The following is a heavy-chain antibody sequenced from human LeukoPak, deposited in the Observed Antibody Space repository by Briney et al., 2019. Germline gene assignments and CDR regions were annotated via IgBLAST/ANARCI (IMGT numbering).Heavy chain of an antibody. CDR3: ARDYSCSGGSCYSSFADY. V-gene: IGHV1-18*04. Sequence: ASVKVSCKASGYTFTSYGISWVRQAPGQGLEWMGWISAYNGNTNYAQKLQGRVTMTTDTSTSTAYMELRSLRSDDTAVYYCARDYSCSGGSCYSSFADYWGQGTLVTVSS. CDR2: ISAYNGNT. J-gene: IGHJ4*02. D-gene: IGHD2-15*01. CDR1: GYTFTSYG.